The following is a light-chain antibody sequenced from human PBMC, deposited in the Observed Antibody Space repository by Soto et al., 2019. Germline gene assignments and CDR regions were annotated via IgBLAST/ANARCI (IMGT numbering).Light chain of an antibody. J-gene: IGLJ1*01. CDR1: SSDLAIYNY. CDR3: SSYTDSSNYV. V-gene: IGLV2-14*01. CDR2: QVT. Sequence: QAVRTEPACESGSIWQSITISCTETSSDLAIYNYVSWYQQQPGKAPKLMIYQVTNRPSGVSNRFSGSRSGNTASLTISGLQAEDEADYYCSSYTDSSNYVFGTG.